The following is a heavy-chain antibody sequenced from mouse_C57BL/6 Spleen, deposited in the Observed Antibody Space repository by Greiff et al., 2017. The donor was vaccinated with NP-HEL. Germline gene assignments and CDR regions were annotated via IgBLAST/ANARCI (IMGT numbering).Heavy chain of an antibody. D-gene: IGHD1-1*01. V-gene: IGHV5-4*01. CDR3: ARDGYYGGGYAMDY. Sequence: EVQLVESGGGLVKPGGSLKLSCAASGFTFSSYAMSWVRQTPEKRLEWVATISDGGSYTYYPDNVKGRFTISRDNAKNNLYLQMSHLKSEDTAMYYCARDGYYGGGYAMDYWGQGTSVTVSS. J-gene: IGHJ4*01. CDR1: GFTFSSYA. CDR2: ISDGGSYT.